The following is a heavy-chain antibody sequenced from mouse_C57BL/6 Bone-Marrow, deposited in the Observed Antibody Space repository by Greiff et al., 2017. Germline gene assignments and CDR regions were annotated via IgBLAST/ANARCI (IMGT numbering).Heavy chain of an antibody. J-gene: IGHJ2*01. V-gene: IGHV1-63*01. Sequence: QVQLQQSGAELVRPGTSVKMSCKASGYTFTNYWIGWAKQRPGHGLEWIGDIYPGGGYTNYNEKFKGKATLTADKSSSPAYMQFSSLTSEDSAIYYCARKGEYYPFDYWGQGTTLTVSS. CDR3: ARKGEYYPFDY. D-gene: IGHD1-1*01. CDR2: IYPGGGYT. CDR1: GYTFTNYW.